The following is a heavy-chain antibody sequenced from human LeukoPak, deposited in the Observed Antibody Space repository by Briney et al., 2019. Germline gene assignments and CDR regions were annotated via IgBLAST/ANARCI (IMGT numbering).Heavy chain of an antibody. V-gene: IGHV3-20*04. CDR1: GFTFDEYG. CDR3: ARDGAVLRYFDWLPPVGNFDY. Sequence: PGGSLRLSCEASGFTFDEYGMSWVRQAPGKGLEWVSGISLNGGSSGYADSVKGRFTISRDNAKNSLYLQMNSLRAEDTAVYYCARDGAVLRYFDWLPPVGNFDYWGQGTLVTVSS. J-gene: IGHJ4*02. D-gene: IGHD3-9*01. CDR2: ISLNGGSS.